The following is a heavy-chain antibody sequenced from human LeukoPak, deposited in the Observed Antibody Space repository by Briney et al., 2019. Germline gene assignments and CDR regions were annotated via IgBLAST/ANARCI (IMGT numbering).Heavy chain of an antibody. CDR1: GFTFCTYA. CDR2: ISDTGADA. D-gene: IGHD2-15*01. CDR3: AKLPYSIDGYFDY. Sequence: GGSLRLSCTASGFTFCTYAMSWVRQAPGKGLEWVSIISDTGADADYADSVKGRFTISRDNSKNTLYLEMNSLRAGDTAVYYCAKLPYSIDGYFDYWGQGTLVTVSS. J-gene: IGHJ4*02. V-gene: IGHV3-23*01.